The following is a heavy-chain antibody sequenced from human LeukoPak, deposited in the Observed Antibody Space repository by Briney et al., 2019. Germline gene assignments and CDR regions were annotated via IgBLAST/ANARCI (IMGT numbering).Heavy chain of an antibody. CDR3: AKDHGGWYFDY. V-gene: IGHV3-33*06. J-gene: IGHJ4*02. D-gene: IGHD6-19*01. CDR1: GFTFSSYG. Sequence: RPGGSLRLSCAASGFTFSSYGMHWVRQAPGKGLEWVAVIWYDGSNKYYADPVKGRFTISRDNSKNTLYLQMNSLRAEDTAVYYCAKDHGGWYFDYWGQGTLVTVSS. CDR2: IWYDGSNK.